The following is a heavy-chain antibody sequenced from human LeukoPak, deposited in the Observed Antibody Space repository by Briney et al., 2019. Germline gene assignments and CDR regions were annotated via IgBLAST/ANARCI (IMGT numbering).Heavy chain of an antibody. CDR1: GFTFTTYW. D-gene: IGHD1-20*01. Sequence: GGSLRLSCAASGFTFTTYWMHWVRQAPGKGLVWVSRSNSDGSSTSYADSVKGRFTFSRDNAKNTLYLQMNSLRAEDTAVYYCARASNWKYDYWGQGTLVTVSS. J-gene: IGHJ4*02. CDR2: SNSDGSST. CDR3: ARASNWKYDY. V-gene: IGHV3-74*01.